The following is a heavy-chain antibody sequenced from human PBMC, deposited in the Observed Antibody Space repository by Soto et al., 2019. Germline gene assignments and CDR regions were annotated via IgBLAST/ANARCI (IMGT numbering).Heavy chain of an antibody. V-gene: IGHV4-30-4*01. D-gene: IGHD3-10*01. CDR2: IYYSGST. Sequence: SETLSLTCTVSGGSISSGDYYWSWIRQPPGKGREWIGYIYYSGSTYYNPSLKSRVTISVDTSKNQFSLKLSSVTAADTAVYYCARGALMVRGVITHYYSGMDVWGQGTTVTVYS. CDR3: ARGALMVRGVITHYYSGMDV. CDR1: GGSISSGDYY. J-gene: IGHJ6*02.